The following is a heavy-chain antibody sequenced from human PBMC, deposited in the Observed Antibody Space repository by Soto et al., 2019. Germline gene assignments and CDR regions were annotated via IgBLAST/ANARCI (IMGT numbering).Heavy chain of an antibody. CDR3: ARAALRYLYYYYGMNV. J-gene: IGHJ6*02. V-gene: IGHV1-69*01. Sequence: QVQLVQSGAEVKKPGSSVKVSCKASGGTFSSYAISWVRQAPGQGLEWMGGIIPIFGTANYAQKFQGRVTITADESTSTAYMELSSLISEDTAVYYCARAALRYLYYYYGMNVWGQGTTVTVSS. CDR1: GGTFSSYA. D-gene: IGHD3-9*01. CDR2: IIPIFGTA.